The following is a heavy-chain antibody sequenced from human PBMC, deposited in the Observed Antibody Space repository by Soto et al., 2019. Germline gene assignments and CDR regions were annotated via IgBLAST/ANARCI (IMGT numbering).Heavy chain of an antibody. J-gene: IGHJ4*02. CDR1: VYSFANYW. Sequence: GESLKISCKGSVYSFANYWIGWVRQMPGKGLEWMGIIYPGDSDTRYSPSFQGQVTISADKSISTAYLQWSSLKASDTAMYYCARHRRGSSHRTYYFDYWGQGTLVTVSS. D-gene: IGHD6-6*01. CDR3: ARHRRGSSHRTYYFDY. CDR2: IYPGDSDT. V-gene: IGHV5-51*01.